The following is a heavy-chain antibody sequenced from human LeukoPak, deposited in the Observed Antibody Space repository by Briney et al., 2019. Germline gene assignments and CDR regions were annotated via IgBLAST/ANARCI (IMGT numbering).Heavy chain of an antibody. CDR2: IYSGGST. Sequence: GGFLRLSCAASGFTVSSNYMSWVRQAPGKGLEWVSVIYSGGSTYYADSVKGRFTISRDNSKNTLYLQMNSLRAEDTAVYYCARVRYDFWSGYYSTWVDYWGQGTLVTVSS. D-gene: IGHD3-3*01. CDR1: GFTVSSNY. V-gene: IGHV3-66*02. J-gene: IGHJ4*02. CDR3: ARVRYDFWSGYYSTWVDY.